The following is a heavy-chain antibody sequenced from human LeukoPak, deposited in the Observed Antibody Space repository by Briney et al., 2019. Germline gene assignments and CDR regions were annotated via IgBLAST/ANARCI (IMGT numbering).Heavy chain of an antibody. V-gene: IGHV4-59*01. D-gene: IGHD6-6*01. J-gene: IGHJ4*02. Sequence: PSETLSLTCTVSGASLSSYYWSWIRQPPGKGLEWIGYMYYSGNTNYNPSLKSRVTFSVDTSKNQFSLKLSSVTAADTAVYYCASTSGQLLVHYFDCWGQGTLVTVSS. CDR3: ASTSGQLLVHYFDC. CDR2: MYYSGNT. CDR1: GASLSSYY.